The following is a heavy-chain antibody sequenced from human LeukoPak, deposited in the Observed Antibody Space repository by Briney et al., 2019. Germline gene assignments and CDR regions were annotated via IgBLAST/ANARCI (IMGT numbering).Heavy chain of an antibody. V-gene: IGHV4-39*01. CDR3: ASSYYYDSSGYSTPLDY. J-gene: IGHJ4*02. Sequence: SETLSLTCTVSGGSINSRSYYWGWIRQPPGKGLEWIGSIYYSGSTYYNPSLKSRVTISVDTSKNQFSLKLSSVTAADTAVYYCASSYYYDSSGYSTPLDYWGQGTLVTVSS. CDR1: GGSINSRSYY. D-gene: IGHD3-22*01. CDR2: IYYSGST.